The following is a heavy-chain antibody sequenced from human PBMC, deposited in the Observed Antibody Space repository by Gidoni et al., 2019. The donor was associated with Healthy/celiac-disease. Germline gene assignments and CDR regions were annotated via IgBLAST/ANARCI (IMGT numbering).Heavy chain of an antibody. J-gene: IGHJ3*02. D-gene: IGHD6-13*01. V-gene: IGHV3-48*02. CDR1: GFTFSSYS. Sequence: EVQLVASGGGLVQHGGSLSLSCAASGFTFSSYSRNWVRQAPGKGLEWVSYISSRSSTIYYADSVKGRVTISRDNAKNSLYLQMNSLRDEDTAVYYCARDSSSWDDAFDIWGQGTMVTVSS. CDR3: ARDSSSWDDAFDI. CDR2: ISSRSSTI.